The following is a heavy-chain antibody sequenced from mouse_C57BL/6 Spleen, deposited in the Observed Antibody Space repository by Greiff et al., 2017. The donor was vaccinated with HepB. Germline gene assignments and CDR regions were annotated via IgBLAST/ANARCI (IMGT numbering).Heavy chain of an antibody. CDR2: IYPGSGNT. Sequence: QVQLQQSGAELVRPGASVKLSCKASGYTFTDYYINWVKQRPGQGLEWIARIYPGSGNTYYNEKFKGKATLTAEKSSSTAYMQLSSLTSEDSAVYFCARRPYGSSYGYFDVWGTGTTVTVSS. CDR3: ARRPYGSSYGYFDV. CDR1: GYTFTDYY. D-gene: IGHD1-1*01. V-gene: IGHV1-76*01. J-gene: IGHJ1*03.